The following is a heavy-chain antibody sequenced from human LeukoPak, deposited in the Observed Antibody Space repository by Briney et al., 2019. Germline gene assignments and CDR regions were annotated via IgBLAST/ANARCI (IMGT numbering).Heavy chain of an antibody. J-gene: IGHJ3*02. Sequence: PGRSLRLSCAASGFTFSSYGMHWVRQAPGKGLEWVAVISYDGSNKYYADSVKGRFTISRDNSKNTLYLQMNSLRAEDTAVYYCAKDGPLGPGAFDIWGQGAMVTVSS. CDR3: AKDGPLGPGAFDI. V-gene: IGHV3-30*18. CDR2: ISYDGSNK. D-gene: IGHD1-26*01. CDR1: GFTFSSYG.